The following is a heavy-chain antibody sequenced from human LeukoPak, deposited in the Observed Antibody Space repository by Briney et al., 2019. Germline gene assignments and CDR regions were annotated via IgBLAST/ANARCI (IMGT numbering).Heavy chain of an antibody. J-gene: IGHJ4*02. D-gene: IGHD7-27*01. CDR3: ARGTWGPQY. V-gene: IGHV3-7*01. CDR2: IKVDGSEK. CDR1: GFTFSSHW. Sequence: PGGSLRLSCAASGFTFSSHWMSWVRQAPGKGLEWVADIKVDGSEKHYVDSVRGRFTISRDNAKNSLYLQMNSLRAEDTAVYYCARGTWGPQYWGLGTLVTVPS.